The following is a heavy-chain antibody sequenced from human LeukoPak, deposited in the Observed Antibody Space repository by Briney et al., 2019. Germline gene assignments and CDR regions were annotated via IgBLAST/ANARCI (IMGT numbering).Heavy chain of an antibody. V-gene: IGHV3-7*05. CDR3: ARESYYESSGYYFAFDI. J-gene: IGHJ3*02. Sequence: PGGSLRLSCAASEFSFSAYWMSWVRQAPGKGLEWVANIKQDGSEKFYVDSVKGRFTISRDNAKNSVYLQMNSLRAEDTAVYYCARESYYESSGYYFAFDIWGQGTMVTVSS. CDR1: EFSFSAYW. D-gene: IGHD3-22*01. CDR2: IKQDGSEK.